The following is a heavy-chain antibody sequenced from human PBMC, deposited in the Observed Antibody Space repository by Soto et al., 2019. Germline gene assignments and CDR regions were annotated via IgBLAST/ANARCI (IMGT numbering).Heavy chain of an antibody. D-gene: IGHD1-26*01. Sequence: LGGSLRLSCAASGFTFSSYGMHWVRQAPGKGLEWVAVISYDGSNKYYADSVKGRFTISRDNSKNTLYLQMNSLRAEDTAVYYCAKDKESGLSGSYDNWFDPWGQGTLVTVSS. J-gene: IGHJ5*02. CDR1: GFTFSSYG. V-gene: IGHV3-30*18. CDR3: AKDKESGLSGSYDNWFDP. CDR2: ISYDGSNK.